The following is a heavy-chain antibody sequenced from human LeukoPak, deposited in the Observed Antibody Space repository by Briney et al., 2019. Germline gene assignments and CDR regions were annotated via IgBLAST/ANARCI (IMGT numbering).Heavy chain of an antibody. CDR2: ISHSGNI. CDR3: ARGGYYYLDV. V-gene: IGHV4-59*01. CDR1: GGSFSPYY. J-gene: IGHJ6*03. D-gene: IGHD3-16*01. Sequence: PSETLSLTCTVSGGSFSPYYWSWIRQSPGKGLEWIGYISHSGNIKYSPSLKSRVTISLDTSKNQFSLKLSSVTAADTAVYYCARGGYYYLDVWGKGTTVTVSS.